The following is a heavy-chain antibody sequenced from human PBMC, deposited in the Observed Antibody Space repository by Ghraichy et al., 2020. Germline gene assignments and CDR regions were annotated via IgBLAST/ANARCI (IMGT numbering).Heavy chain of an antibody. Sequence: GGSLRLSCAASGFTFSSYGMHWVRQAPGKGLEWVAFIRYDGSNKYYADSVKGRFTISRDNSKNTLYLQMNSLRAEDTAVYYCVAMITFGGVIAETPNDAFDIWGQGTMVTVSS. CDR3: VAMITFGGVIAETPNDAFDI. V-gene: IGHV3-30*02. D-gene: IGHD3-16*02. CDR1: GFTFSSYG. CDR2: IRYDGSNK. J-gene: IGHJ3*02.